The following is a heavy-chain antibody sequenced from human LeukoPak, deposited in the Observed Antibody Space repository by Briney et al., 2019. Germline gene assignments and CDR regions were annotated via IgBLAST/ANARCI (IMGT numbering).Heavy chain of an antibody. D-gene: IGHD4-17*01. V-gene: IGHV4-39*01. CDR3: ASPPPYGDYVVRDY. Sequence: SETLSLTCTVSGGSISSSSYYWGWIRQPPGKGLEWCGSIYYSGSTYYNPSLKSRVTISADTSKNQFSLKLSSVTAADTAVYYCASPPPYGDYVVRDYWGQGTLVTVSS. J-gene: IGHJ4*02. CDR2: IYYSGST. CDR1: GGSISSSSYY.